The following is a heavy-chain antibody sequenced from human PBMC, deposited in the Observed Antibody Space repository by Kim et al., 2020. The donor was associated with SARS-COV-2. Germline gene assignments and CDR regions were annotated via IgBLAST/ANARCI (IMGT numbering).Heavy chain of an antibody. D-gene: IGHD2-21*01. V-gene: IGHV4-39*01. Sequence: YYSPSLKSRVTISVDTSKNQFSLKLSSVTAADTAVYYCARRSIQDWFDPWGQGTLVTVSS. CDR3: ARRSIQDWFDP. J-gene: IGHJ5*02.